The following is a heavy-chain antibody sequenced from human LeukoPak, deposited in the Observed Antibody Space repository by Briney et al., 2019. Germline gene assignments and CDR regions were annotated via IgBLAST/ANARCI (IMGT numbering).Heavy chain of an antibody. Sequence: SQTLSLTCTVSGGSISSGGYYWSWIRQPPGKGLEWIGEINHSGSTNYNPSLKSRVTISVDTSKNQFSLKLSSVTAADTAVYYCARGRNQLKYQLLRLKRYFDYWGQGTLVTVSS. D-gene: IGHD2-2*01. CDR1: GGSISSGGYY. CDR3: ARGRNQLKYQLLRLKRYFDY. V-gene: IGHV4-30-2*01. CDR2: INHSGST. J-gene: IGHJ4*02.